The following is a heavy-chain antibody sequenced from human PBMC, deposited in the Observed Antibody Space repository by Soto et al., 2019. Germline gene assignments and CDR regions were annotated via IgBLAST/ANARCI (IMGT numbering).Heavy chain of an antibody. J-gene: IGHJ4*02. Sequence: PSETLSLTCTVSGGSISSYYWSWIRQPPGKGLEWIGYIYYSGSTNYNPSLKSRVTISVDTSKNQFSLKLSSVTAADTAVYYCARDNGYSGIYYFDYWGQGTLVTVSS. CDR1: GGSISSYY. CDR3: ARDNGYSGIYYFDY. D-gene: IGHD6-13*01. CDR2: IYYSGST. V-gene: IGHV4-59*01.